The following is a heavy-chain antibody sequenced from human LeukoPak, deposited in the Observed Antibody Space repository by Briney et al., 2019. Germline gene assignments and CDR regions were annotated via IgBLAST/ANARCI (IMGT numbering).Heavy chain of an antibody. CDR3: ARADSSNWYWFDP. D-gene: IGHD6-13*01. CDR1: GYTFTGYF. J-gene: IGHJ5*02. Sequence: ASVKDSCKASGYTFTGYFIHWLRQAPGQGLEWMGWINPNSGGTNYEQKFQGRVTMTRDTSMSTAYMELSSLRSDDTAVYYCARADSSNWYWFDPWGQGTLVTVSS. V-gene: IGHV1-2*02. CDR2: INPNSGGT.